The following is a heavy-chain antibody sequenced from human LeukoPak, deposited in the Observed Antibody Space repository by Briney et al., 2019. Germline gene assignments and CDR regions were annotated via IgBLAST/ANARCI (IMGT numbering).Heavy chain of an antibody. J-gene: IGHJ3*02. D-gene: IGHD6-13*01. CDR2: IYYSGST. CDR1: GGSISSSSYY. V-gene: IGHV4-39*07. CDR3: ARAYSSSWSDPDAFDI. Sequence: PSETLSLTRTVSGGSISSSSYYWGWIRQPPGKGLEWIGSIYYSGSTYYNPSLKSRVTISIDTSKNQFSLKLNSVTAADTAVYYCARAYSSSWSDPDAFDIWGQGTMVTVSS.